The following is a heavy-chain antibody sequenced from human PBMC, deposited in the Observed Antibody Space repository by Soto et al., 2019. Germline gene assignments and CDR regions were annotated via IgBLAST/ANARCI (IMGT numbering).Heavy chain of an antibody. J-gene: IGHJ4*02. V-gene: IGHV3-48*02. D-gene: IGHD2-2*01. CDR3: ARGKDANNSPWFEY. CDR2: ISGSGGTI. CDR1: GFTFTSYN. Sequence: EVQLVESGGGLIQPVGSLRLSCAASGFTFTSYNMNWVRQAPGKGLEWVSYISGSGGTIYYAASVKGRLTLSRDNAKNSLYLQRNNLRDEDTAVYYCARGKDANNSPWFEYWGQGTLVTVSS.